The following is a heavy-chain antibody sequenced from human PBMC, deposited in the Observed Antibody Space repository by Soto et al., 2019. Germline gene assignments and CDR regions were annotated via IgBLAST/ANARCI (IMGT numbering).Heavy chain of an antibody. J-gene: IGHJ6*02. CDR1: GLTVSSNY. Sequence: GGSLRLSCVASGLTVSSNYMSWVRQAPGKGLEWVGRIKSKTDGGTTDYAAPVKGRFTISRDDSKNTLYLQMNSLKTEDTAVYYCTTDRAISEGYGMDVWGQGTTVTVSS. CDR2: IKSKTDGGTT. D-gene: IGHD3-9*01. V-gene: IGHV3-15*01. CDR3: TTDRAISEGYGMDV.